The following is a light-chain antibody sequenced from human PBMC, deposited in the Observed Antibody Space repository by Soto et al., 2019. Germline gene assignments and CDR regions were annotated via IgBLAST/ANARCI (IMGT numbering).Light chain of an antibody. CDR2: GAS. J-gene: IGKJ1*01. Sequence: EIVLTQSPGTLSLSPGERATLSCRASQSVSSSYLAWYQQKPGQAPRLLIYGASSRATGIPDRFSGSGSGTDFTLTNSRLEPEDFAVYYCQQYGSSPWTFGQWTKVEIK. CDR1: QSVSSSY. CDR3: QQYGSSPWT. V-gene: IGKV3-20*01.